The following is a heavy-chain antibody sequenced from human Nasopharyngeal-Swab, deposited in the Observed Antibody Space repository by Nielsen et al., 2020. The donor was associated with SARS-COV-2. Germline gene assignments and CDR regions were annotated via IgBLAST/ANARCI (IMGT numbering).Heavy chain of an antibody. J-gene: IGHJ6*03. CDR1: GFTFSSYA. CDR2: ISGSGGST. Sequence: GGSLRLSCAASGFTFSSYAMSWVRQAPGKGLEWVSAISGSGGSTYYADSVKGRFTISRDNSKNTLYLQMNSLRAEDTAVYYCARDASNHYYYYYYYMDVWGEGTTVTVSS. CDR3: ARDASNHYYYYYYYMDV. V-gene: IGHV3-23*01. D-gene: IGHD4-11*01.